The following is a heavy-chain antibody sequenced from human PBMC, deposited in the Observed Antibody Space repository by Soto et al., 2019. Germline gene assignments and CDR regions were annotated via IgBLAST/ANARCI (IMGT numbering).Heavy chain of an antibody. Sequence: EVQLVESGGGLVQPGGSLRLSCAASGFTFSSYWMHWVRQAPGKGLVWVSRINSDGSSTSYADPVKGRFTISRDNAKNTLYLQMNSLRAEDTAVYYCARDTEKAAAGTFYYYYGMDVWGQGTTVTVSS. J-gene: IGHJ6*02. V-gene: IGHV3-74*01. CDR3: ARDTEKAAAGTFYYYYGMDV. CDR1: GFTFSSYW. D-gene: IGHD6-13*01. CDR2: INSDGSST.